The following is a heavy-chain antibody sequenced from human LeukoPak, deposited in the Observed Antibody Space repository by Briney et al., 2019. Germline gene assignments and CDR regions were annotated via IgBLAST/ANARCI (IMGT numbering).Heavy chain of an antibody. D-gene: IGHD5-12*01. CDR1: GLTFSSYG. Sequence: PGGSLRLSCAASGLTFSSYGMNWVRQAPGKGLEWVSYISSSASTIYYADSVKGRFTISRDNAKNSLYLQMNRLSAEDTAVYYCGRIYGGYVFDYWGQGTLVTVSS. CDR2: ISSSASTI. J-gene: IGHJ4*02. CDR3: GRIYGGYVFDY. V-gene: IGHV3-48*03.